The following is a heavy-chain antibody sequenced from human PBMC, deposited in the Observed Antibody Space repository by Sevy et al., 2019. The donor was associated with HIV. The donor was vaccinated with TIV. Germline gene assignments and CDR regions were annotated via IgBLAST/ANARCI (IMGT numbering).Heavy chain of an antibody. Sequence: GGSLRLSCAASGFTFSSYWMSWVRQAPGKGLEWVANIKQVGSEKYYVDSVKGRFTISRDNAKNSLYLQMNSLRAEDTAVYYWAREGLWFGELYYYGMDVWGQGTTVTVSS. CDR3: AREGLWFGELYYYGMDV. CDR1: GFTFSSYW. J-gene: IGHJ6*02. CDR2: IKQVGSEK. V-gene: IGHV3-7*01. D-gene: IGHD3-10*01.